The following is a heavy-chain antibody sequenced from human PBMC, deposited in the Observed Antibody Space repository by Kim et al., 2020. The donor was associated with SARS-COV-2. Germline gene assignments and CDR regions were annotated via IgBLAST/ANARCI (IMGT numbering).Heavy chain of an antibody. Sequence: GGSLRLSCAASGFTFSSYSMNWVRQAPGKGLEWVSSISSSSSYIYYADSVKGRFTISRDNAKNSLYLQMNSLRAEDTAVYYCARASSIAAAGTPGAFDIWGQGTMVTVSS. V-gene: IGHV3-21*01. J-gene: IGHJ3*02. D-gene: IGHD6-13*01. CDR2: ISSSSSYI. CDR3: ARASSIAAAGTPGAFDI. CDR1: GFTFSSYS.